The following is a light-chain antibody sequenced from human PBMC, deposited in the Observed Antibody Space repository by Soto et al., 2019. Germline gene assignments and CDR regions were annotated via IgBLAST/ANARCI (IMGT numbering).Light chain of an antibody. CDR1: QSISNR. J-gene: IGKJ1*01. V-gene: IGKV1-5*01. CDR2: DAS. CDR3: QQYNIYPWT. Sequence: DIQITQSPSTLSSSVADGFTITCRASQSISNRLAWYQQRPGKAPKYLIYDASTLDSGAPSRFSGSGSGTEVTLSISSLQPDDFATYYCQQYNIYPWTFGQGTKVDIK.